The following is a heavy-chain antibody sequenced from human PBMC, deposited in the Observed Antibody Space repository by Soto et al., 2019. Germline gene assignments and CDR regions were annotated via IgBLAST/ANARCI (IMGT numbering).Heavy chain of an antibody. J-gene: IGHJ4*02. CDR3: AGFVVPASRNSDFDY. D-gene: IGHD2-15*01. Sequence: SETLSLTCTVSGISVSTSDYYWGWVRQPPGKGLDWIGNIYYSGSTFYNPSLRSRVALSVDTSKNQFSLRLNSVTVADTAVYFCAGFVVPASRNSDFDYWGQGTLVTVSS. CDR1: GISVSTSDYY. V-gene: IGHV4-39*01. CDR2: IYYSGST.